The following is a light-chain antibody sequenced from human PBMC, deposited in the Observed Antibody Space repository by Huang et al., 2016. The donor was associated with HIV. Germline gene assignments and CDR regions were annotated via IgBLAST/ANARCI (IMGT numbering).Light chain of an antibody. V-gene: IGKV4-1*01. J-gene: IGKJ4*01. CDR1: QSVSYSSNNKNY. CDR3: QQYYSIPLT. CDR2: WAS. Sequence: DIVMTQSPDSLAVSLGERATINCKSSQSVSYSSNNKNYLAWYQQKPGQPPKLLMYWASTRESGVPDRFSGSGSGTDFTLTISSLQAEDVAVYYCQQYYSIPLTFGGGTKVEIK.